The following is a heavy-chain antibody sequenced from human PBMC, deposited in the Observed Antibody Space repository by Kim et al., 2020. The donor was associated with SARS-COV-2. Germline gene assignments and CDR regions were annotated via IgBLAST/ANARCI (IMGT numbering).Heavy chain of an antibody. Sequence: SETLSLTCAVYGGSFSGYYWSWIRQPPGKGLEWIGEINHSGSTNYNPSLKSRVTISVDTSKNQFSLKLSSVTAADTAVYYCARGLPVLPPRGGFDPWGQGTLVTVSS. CDR3: ARGLPVLPPRGGFDP. D-gene: IGHD2-15*01. CDR1: GGSFSGYY. J-gene: IGHJ5*02. CDR2: INHSGST. V-gene: IGHV4-34*01.